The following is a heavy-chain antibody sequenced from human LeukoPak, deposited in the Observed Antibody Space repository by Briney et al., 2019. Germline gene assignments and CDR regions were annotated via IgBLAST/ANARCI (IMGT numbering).Heavy chain of an antibody. CDR1: GNYW. CDR2: INSDGSWT. V-gene: IGHV3-74*01. CDR3: AKGPLRGTAAAIDY. Sequence: GGSLRLSCAASGNYWMHWVRQAPGKGLVWVSHINSDGSWTSYADSVKGRFTISKDNAKNTVYLQMNSLRAEDTAVYYCAKGPLRGTAAAIDYWGQGTLVTASS. D-gene: IGHD2-2*01. J-gene: IGHJ4*02.